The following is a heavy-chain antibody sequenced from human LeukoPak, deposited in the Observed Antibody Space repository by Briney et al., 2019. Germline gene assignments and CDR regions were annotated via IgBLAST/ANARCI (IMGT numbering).Heavy chain of an antibody. D-gene: IGHD4-17*01. V-gene: IGHV4-38-2*02. Sequence: SETLSLTCTVSGYSISSGYYWGWIRQPPGKGLEWIGIIYHSGSTYYNPSLKSRVTMSVDTSKNQFSLKLNSVTAADTAVYYCARRGGRHYGDYYYYMDVWGKGTTVTVSS. J-gene: IGHJ6*03. CDR3: ARRGGRHYGDYYYYMDV. CDR2: IYHSGST. CDR1: GYSISSGYY.